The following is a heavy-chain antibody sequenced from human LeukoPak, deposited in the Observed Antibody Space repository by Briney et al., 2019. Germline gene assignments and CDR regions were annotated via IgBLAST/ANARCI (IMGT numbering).Heavy chain of an antibody. CDR3: ARHLWRDCTSSGCRGNWFDP. J-gene: IGHJ5*02. Sequence: SETLSLTCIVSGGFISDSTHYWGWLRQPPGKDLEWIGSVYDSGSDHYNPSLKSRVTISVDTSKNQFSLKLNSMSAADTAVYFCARHLWRDCTSSGCRGNWFDPWGQGTLVSVSS. CDR1: GGFISDSTHY. CDR2: VYDSGSD. V-gene: IGHV4-39*01. D-gene: IGHD2-2*01.